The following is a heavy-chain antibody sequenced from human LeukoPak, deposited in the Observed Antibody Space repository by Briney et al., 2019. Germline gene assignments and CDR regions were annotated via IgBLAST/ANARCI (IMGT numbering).Heavy chain of an antibody. CDR2: IYYSGST. CDR1: GGSISSYY. V-gene: IGHV4-59*08. Sequence: SETLSLTCTVSGGSISSYYWSWIRQPPGKGLEWIGYIYYSGSTNYNPSLKSRVTISVDTSKNQFSLKLSSVTAADTAVYYCVRRTVTIVSNWFDPWGQGTLVTVSS. CDR3: VRRTVTIVSNWFDP. D-gene: IGHD4-11*01. J-gene: IGHJ5*02.